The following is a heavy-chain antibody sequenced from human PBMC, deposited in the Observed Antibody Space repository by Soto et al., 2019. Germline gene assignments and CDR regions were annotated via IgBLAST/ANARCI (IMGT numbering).Heavy chain of an antibody. D-gene: IGHD5-18*01. CDR3: VGDQDVHTPMVHGNY. J-gene: IGHJ4*02. CDR1: GITFSSYS. V-gene: IGHV3-48*02. Sequence: EVQLVESGGGLVQPGESLRLSCTASGITFSSYSMNWVRQAPGKGLEWLSYISSSKTTYADSVKGRFTISRDNAKNSVGLQMNSLTDEDTAVYYCVGDQDVHTPMVHGNYWGRGTRVTVSS. CDR2: ISSSKTT.